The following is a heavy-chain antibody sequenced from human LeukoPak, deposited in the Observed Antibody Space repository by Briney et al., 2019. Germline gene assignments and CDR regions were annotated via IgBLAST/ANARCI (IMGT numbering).Heavy chain of an antibody. CDR2: IYHSGST. V-gene: IGHV4-30-2*01. CDR1: GGSISSGGYS. Sequence: PSETLSLTCAVSGGSISSGGYSWSWIRQPPGKGLEWIGYIYHSGSTYSNPSLKSRVTISVDRSKNQFSLKLSSVTAADTAVYYCARVVSSAYGLFDPWGQGTLVTVSS. J-gene: IGHJ5*02. D-gene: IGHD5/OR15-5a*01. CDR3: ARVVSSAYGLFDP.